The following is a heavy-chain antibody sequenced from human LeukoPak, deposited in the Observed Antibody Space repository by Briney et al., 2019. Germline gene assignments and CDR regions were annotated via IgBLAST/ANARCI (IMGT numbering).Heavy chain of an antibody. CDR3: ARSSYSSSSSV. CDR2: INSDGSEG. CDR1: GFTFSGFW. J-gene: IGHJ3*01. D-gene: IGHD6-6*01. Sequence: GGSLRLSCAVSGFTFSGFWMSWSSQAPGEGLEWVASINSDGSEGYYADVVKGRFTISRDNAKNSLYLQINSLRAEDTAVYYCARSSYSSSSSVWGQGTMVTVSS. V-gene: IGHV3-7*03.